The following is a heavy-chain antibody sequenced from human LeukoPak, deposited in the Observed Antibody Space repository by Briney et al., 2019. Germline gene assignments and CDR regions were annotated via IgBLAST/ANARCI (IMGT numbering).Heavy chain of an antibody. CDR2: ISGSGGRT. Sequence: PGGSLRLSCAASGFTFSSYAMSWVRQTPGKGLEWVSGISGSGGRTDHADSVKGRFTISRDNSKNTLFLQMNSLRVEDTAVYYCAKDLSGGSYLIDYWGQGTLVTVSS. V-gene: IGHV3-23*01. J-gene: IGHJ4*02. CDR3: AKDLSGGSYLIDY. D-gene: IGHD1-26*01. CDR1: GFTFSSYA.